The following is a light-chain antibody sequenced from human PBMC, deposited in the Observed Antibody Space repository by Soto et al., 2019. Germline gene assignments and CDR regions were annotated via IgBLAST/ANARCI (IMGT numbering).Light chain of an antibody. CDR1: QSVGVF. CDR3: QHRNDWLGT. Sequence: EIVLTQFPATLSLSPGESATLSSRASQSVGVFLAWYQQKSGQTPRLLIYDASNRAPGIPARFSGSGSGTDFTLTISTLEPEDFAVYYCQHRNDWLGTFGPGTKVDIK. CDR2: DAS. V-gene: IGKV3-11*01. J-gene: IGKJ3*01.